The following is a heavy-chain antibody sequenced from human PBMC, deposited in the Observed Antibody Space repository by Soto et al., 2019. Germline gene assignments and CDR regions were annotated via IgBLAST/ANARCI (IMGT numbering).Heavy chain of an antibody. CDR2: ISGSGGST. V-gene: IGHV3-23*01. CDR3: AKDHTWSPDWGANFDY. J-gene: IGHJ4*02. CDR1: GFTFRSYA. Sequence: TGGSLRLSCAASGFTFRSYAMSWVRQAPGKGLEWVAAISGSGGSTHYADSVKGRFTISRDNSKKTVYLQMNSLRTEDTAIYYCAKDHTWSPDWGANFDYWGQGTLVTVSS. D-gene: IGHD3-16*01.